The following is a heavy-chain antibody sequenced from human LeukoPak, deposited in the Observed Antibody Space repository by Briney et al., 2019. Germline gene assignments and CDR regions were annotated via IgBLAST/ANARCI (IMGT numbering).Heavy chain of an antibody. J-gene: IGHJ4*02. CDR3: ARGKYSSSSPYYFDY. CDR1: GGTFSSYA. D-gene: IGHD6-6*01. CDR2: IIPIFGTA. V-gene: IGHV1-69*05. Sequence: ASVKVSCKASGGTFSSYAISWVRQAPGQGLEWMGGIIPIFGTANYAQKFQGRVTITTAESTSTAYMELSSLRSEDTAVYYCARGKYSSSSPYYFDYWGQGTLVTVSS.